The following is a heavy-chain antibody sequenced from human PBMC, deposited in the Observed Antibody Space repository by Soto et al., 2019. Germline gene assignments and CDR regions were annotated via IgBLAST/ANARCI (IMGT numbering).Heavy chain of an antibody. CDR3: ANDNSPHNSSPLRLWLEGPDDYFGTDV. V-gene: IGHV3-23*01. J-gene: IGHJ6*02. CDR2: ISGSGGST. D-gene: IGHD3-10*01. CDR1: GFTFSSYA. Sequence: PGGSLRLSWVASGFTFSSYAMSWVRQAPGKGLEWVSAISGSGGSTYYADSVKGRFTISRDNSKNTLYLQMNSLRAEDTAVYYCANDNSPHNSSPLRLWLEGPDDYFGTDVWGQGTMVTVSS.